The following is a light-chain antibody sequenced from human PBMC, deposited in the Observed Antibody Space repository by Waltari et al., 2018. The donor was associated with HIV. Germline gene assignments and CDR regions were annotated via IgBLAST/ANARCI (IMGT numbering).Light chain of an antibody. CDR3: QQYYSTPWT. Sequence: EIVMPSSQDSLALSLGERATITCKSSPSVLYSSNNKNYLAWYQQKPGQPPKLLIYRASTRESGVPDRFSGSGSGIDFTLTISSLQAEDVAVYYCQQYYSTPWTFGQGTKVEIK. J-gene: IGKJ1*01. CDR2: RAS. CDR1: PSVLYSSNNKNY. V-gene: IGKV4-1*01.